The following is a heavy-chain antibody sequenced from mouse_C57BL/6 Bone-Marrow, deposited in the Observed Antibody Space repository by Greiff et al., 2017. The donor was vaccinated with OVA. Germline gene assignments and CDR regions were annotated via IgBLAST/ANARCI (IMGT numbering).Heavy chain of an antibody. CDR1: GYTFTDYE. J-gene: IGHJ4*01. CDR2: IDPETGGT. V-gene: IGHV1-15*01. CDR3: TAYYYGSSYLYYAMWY. D-gene: IGHD1-1*01. Sequence: VQLQQSGAELVRPGASVTLSCKASGYTFTDYEMHWVKQTPVHGLEWIGVIDPETGGTTYNQKFKGKATLTVDKSSSTAYMELRSLTSEDSAVYYCTAYYYGSSYLYYAMWYWGRGT.